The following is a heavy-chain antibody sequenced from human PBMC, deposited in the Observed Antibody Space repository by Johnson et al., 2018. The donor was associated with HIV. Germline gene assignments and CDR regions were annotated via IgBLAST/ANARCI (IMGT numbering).Heavy chain of an antibody. CDR1: GFTFSSYG. CDR3: VRARGYSLAFDI. D-gene: IGHD2-21*01. V-gene: IGHV3-30*03. J-gene: IGHJ3*02. CDR2: ISYDGSNK. Sequence: VQLVESGGGVVQPGRSLRLSCAASGFTFSSYGMHWVRQAPGKGLEWVAVISYDGSNKYYADSVKGRFTISRDNSKNTLYLQMNSLRAGDTAVYYCVRARGYSLAFDIWGQGTMVTVSS.